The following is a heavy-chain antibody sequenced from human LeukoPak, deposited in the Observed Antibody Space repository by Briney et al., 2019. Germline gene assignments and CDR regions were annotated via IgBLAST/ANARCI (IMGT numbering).Heavy chain of an antibody. V-gene: IGHV1-18*04. J-gene: IGHJ4*02. CDR3: ARDWGSIKVITDY. D-gene: IGHD3-16*01. CDR1: GYTFISYH. CDR2: ISSNSDNT. Sequence: ASVKVSCKASGYTFISYHMHWVRQAPGQGLEWMGWISSNSDNTNYAQKLQGRVTMTTDTSTSTAYMELRSLRSDDTAVYYCARDWGSIKVITDYWGQGTLVTVSS.